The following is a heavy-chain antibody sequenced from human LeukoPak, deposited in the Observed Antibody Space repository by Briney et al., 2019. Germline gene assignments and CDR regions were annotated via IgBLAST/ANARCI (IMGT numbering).Heavy chain of an antibody. D-gene: IGHD2-8*02. V-gene: IGHV1-2*02. CDR2: INPNSGGT. CDR3: AREGYCTGGTCFDN. Sequence: VASVKVSCKTSGYTFTGYYLPWVRQAPGQGLEWMGWINPNSGGTDYAQKFQGRVTTTRDTSISTVYMELSRLRSDDTAVYYCAREGYCTGGTCFDNWGQGTLVTVSS. J-gene: IGHJ4*02. CDR1: GYTFTGYY.